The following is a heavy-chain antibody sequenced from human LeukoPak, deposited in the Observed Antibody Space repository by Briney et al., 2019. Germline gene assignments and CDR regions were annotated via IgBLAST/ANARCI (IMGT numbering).Heavy chain of an antibody. J-gene: IGHJ6*03. CDR2: ISSSSSTI. CDR3: ARAGHSSGWYLDYYYYMDV. Sequence: GGSLRLSCAASGFTFSSYSMNWVRQAPGKGLEWVSYISSSSSTIYYADSVKGRFTISRDNAKNSLYLQMNSLRAEDTAVYYCARAGHSSGWYLDYYYYMDVWGKGTTVTVSS. D-gene: IGHD6-19*01. V-gene: IGHV3-48*01. CDR1: GFTFSSYS.